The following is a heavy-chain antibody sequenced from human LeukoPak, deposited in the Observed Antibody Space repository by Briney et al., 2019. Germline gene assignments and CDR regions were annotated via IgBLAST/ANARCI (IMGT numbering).Heavy chain of an antibody. D-gene: IGHD2-15*01. Sequence: ASVKVSCKASGYTFTSYGISWVRQAPGQGLEWMGWISAYNGNTNYAQKLQGRVTMTTDTSTSTAYMELSRLRSDDTAVYYCAREVGYCSGGSCYGTDYWGQGTLVTVSS. CDR1: GYTFTSYG. CDR3: AREVGYCSGGSCYGTDY. J-gene: IGHJ4*02. V-gene: IGHV1-18*01. CDR2: ISAYNGNT.